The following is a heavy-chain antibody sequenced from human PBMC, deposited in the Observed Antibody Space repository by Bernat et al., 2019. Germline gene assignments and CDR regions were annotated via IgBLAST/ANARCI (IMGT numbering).Heavy chain of an antibody. CDR1: GYSISSGYY. D-gene: IGHD2-2*01. Sequence: QVQLQESGPGLVKPSETLSLTCAVSGYSISSGYYWGWIRQPPGKGLEWVSYISSSGSTIYYADSVKGRFTISRDNAKNSLYLQMNSLRAEDTAVYYCARDFSPTMRPRVDPYYFDYWGQGTLVTVSS. CDR2: ISSSGSTI. CDR3: ARDFSPTMRPRVDPYYFDY. J-gene: IGHJ4*02. V-gene: IGHV3-11*01.